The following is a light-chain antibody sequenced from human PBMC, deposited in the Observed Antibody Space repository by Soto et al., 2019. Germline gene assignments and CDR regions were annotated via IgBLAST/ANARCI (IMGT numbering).Light chain of an antibody. V-gene: IGKV1-39*01. Sequence: DIPMHPSPSSLSASVGDRVTITCWTSQSIGSYLNWYLQKQGKAPNLLVYASCNLQSGVPPRFICSGSGTDFTLTINYLQPEDVATFDCHESYTTPVTFGPGTTLDIK. CDR3: HESYTTPVT. CDR1: QSIGSY. CDR2: ASC. J-gene: IGKJ1*01.